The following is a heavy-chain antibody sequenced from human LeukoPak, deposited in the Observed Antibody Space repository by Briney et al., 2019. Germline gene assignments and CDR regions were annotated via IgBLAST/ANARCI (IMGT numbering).Heavy chain of an antibody. CDR3: AREGQQRFVHADY. Sequence: PGGSLRLSCEASGFTFRSYAMSWVRQAPGKGLEWVSAISGSGENTYYADSVKGRFTISRDNSKNTLYLQMNSLRAEDTAVYHCAREGQQRFVHADYWGQGTLVTVSS. J-gene: IGHJ4*02. CDR2: ISGSGENT. D-gene: IGHD6-25*01. CDR1: GFTFRSYA. V-gene: IGHV3-23*01.